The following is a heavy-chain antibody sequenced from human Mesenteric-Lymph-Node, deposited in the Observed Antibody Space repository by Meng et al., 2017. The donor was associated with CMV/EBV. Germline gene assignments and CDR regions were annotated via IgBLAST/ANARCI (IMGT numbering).Heavy chain of an antibody. J-gene: IGHJ4*02. Sequence: GESLKISCAASGFTFSSHAMHWVRQAPGKGLEWVGRTRNKANSYTTEYAASVKGRFTISRDDSKNSLYLRMNSLKTEGTAVYYCARADGDYDYFDYWGQGTLVTVSS. D-gene: IGHD4-17*01. V-gene: IGHV3-72*01. CDR1: GFTFSSHA. CDR3: ARADGDYDYFDY. CDR2: TRNKANSYTT.